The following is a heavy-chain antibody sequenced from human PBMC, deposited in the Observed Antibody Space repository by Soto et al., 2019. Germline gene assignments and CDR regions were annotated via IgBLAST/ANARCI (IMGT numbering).Heavy chain of an antibody. J-gene: IGHJ4*02. CDR1: GFTFSSYW. CDR3: ARANYDILTGYRSPTPNFDY. V-gene: IGHV3-74*01. CDR2: INSGGSST. D-gene: IGHD3-9*01. Sequence: PGGSLRLSCAASGFTFSSYWMHWVRQAPGKGLVWVSRINSGGSSTSCADSVKGRFTISRDNAKNTLYLQMNSLRAEDTAVYYCARANYDILTGYRSPTPNFDYWGQGTLVTVSS.